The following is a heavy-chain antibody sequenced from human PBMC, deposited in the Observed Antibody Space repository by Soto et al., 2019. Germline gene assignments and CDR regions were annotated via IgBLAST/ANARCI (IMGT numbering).Heavy chain of an antibody. V-gene: IGHV4-31*03. D-gene: IGHD5-18*01. CDR3: AREYTYGSNFFDC. J-gene: IGHJ4*02. Sequence: QVRLQESGPGLVKPSQTLSLTCTVSGGSISSAXYYWSWIRQHPGKGLEWIGYVSHSGSTYYNPSLKSRVIISVDTSKNQFSLSLTSVTAADTAVYYCAREYTYGSNFFDCWGQGALVTVSS. CDR1: GGSISSAXYY. CDR2: VSHSGST.